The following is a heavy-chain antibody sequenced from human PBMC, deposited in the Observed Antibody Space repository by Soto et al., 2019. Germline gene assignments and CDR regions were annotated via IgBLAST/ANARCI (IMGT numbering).Heavy chain of an antibody. V-gene: IGHV3-21*01. Sequence: GGSLRLSCAASGVTFSTYSMNWVRQAPGKGLEWVSSISSSSYYIYYADSVKGRFTISRDNAKNSLFLQMNSLRAEDTAVYYCARERGSCTSSSCFGSPDYWGQGTLVTVSS. CDR1: GVTFSTYS. D-gene: IGHD2-2*01. CDR3: ARERGSCTSSSCFGSPDY. J-gene: IGHJ4*02. CDR2: ISSSSYYI.